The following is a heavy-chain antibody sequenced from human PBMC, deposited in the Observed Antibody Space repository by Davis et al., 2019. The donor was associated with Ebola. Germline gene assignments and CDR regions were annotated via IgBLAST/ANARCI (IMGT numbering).Heavy chain of an antibody. J-gene: IGHJ5*02. Sequence: GESLKISCKGSGYTFSNNWIAWVRQMPGKGLEWMGIIYPRDSDTRYSPSFQGQVTISADKSINTAYLQWNTLQASDTAIYYCVFKTGTTPCDWFDPWGQGTLVTVSS. D-gene: IGHD1-1*01. V-gene: IGHV5-51*01. CDR2: IYPRDSDT. CDR3: VFKTGTTPCDWFDP. CDR1: GYTFSNNW.